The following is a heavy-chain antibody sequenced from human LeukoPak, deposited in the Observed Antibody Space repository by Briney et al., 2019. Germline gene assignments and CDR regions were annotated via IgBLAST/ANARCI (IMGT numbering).Heavy chain of an antibody. Sequence: PGGSLRLSCVASGFSFSNYAMTWVRQAPGKGLEWVSVVSGSGSGSFHADSVKGRFTISRDNSKNTLYLQMNSLRVEDTAVYYCARGSANFGVVSQGGKAFDIWGQGTMVTVSS. CDR1: GFSFSNYA. D-gene: IGHD3-3*01. V-gene: IGHV3-23*01. J-gene: IGHJ3*02. CDR3: ARGSANFGVVSQGGKAFDI. CDR2: VSGSGSGS.